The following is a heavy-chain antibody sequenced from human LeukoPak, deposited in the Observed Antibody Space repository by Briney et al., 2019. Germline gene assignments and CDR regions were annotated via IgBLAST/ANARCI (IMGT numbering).Heavy chain of an antibody. CDR1: GFTFSSSG. CDR2: ISYDGTTK. CDR3: AKDVQYREVAAGFDY. Sequence: QTGGSLRLSCAASGFTFSSSGMHWVRQAPGKGLEWVALISYDGTTKYYADSVQGRFSTSRDNSKHTLYLQMNSLRAEDTAVYYCAKDVQYREVAAGFDYWGQGTLVTVS. D-gene: IGHD6-13*01. J-gene: IGHJ4*02. V-gene: IGHV3-30*18.